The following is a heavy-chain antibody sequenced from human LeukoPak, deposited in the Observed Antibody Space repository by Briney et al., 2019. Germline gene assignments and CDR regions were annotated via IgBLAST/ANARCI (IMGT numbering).Heavy chain of an antibody. Sequence: GGSLRLSCAASGFTFSSYGMHWVRQAPGKGLEWVAVISYDGSNKYYADSVKGRFTISRDNSKNTLYLQMNSLRAEDTAVYYCAKSFPTTVTTPTDYWGQGTLVTVSS. CDR1: GFTFSSYG. J-gene: IGHJ4*02. CDR2: ISYDGSNK. CDR3: AKSFPTTVTTPTDY. V-gene: IGHV3-30*18. D-gene: IGHD4-17*01.